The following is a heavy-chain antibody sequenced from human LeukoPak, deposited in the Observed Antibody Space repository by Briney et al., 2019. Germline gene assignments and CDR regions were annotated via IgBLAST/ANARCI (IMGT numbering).Heavy chain of an antibody. CDR2: ISGNGGST. Sequence: LPGGSLRLSCAASGFTFSNYAMSWVRQAPGKGLEWVSVISGNGGSTYYADSVKGRFTISRDNSKNTLYLQMNSLRAEDTAVYYCAKAPSLEYFQHWGQGTLVTVSS. CDR1: GFTFSNYA. CDR3: AKAPSLEYFQH. V-gene: IGHV3-23*01. D-gene: IGHD2-2*01. J-gene: IGHJ1*01.